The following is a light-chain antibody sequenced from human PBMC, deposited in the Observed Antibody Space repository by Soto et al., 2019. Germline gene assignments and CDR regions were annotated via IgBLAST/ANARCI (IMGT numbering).Light chain of an antibody. V-gene: IGKV3-15*01. J-gene: IGKJ1*01. CDR2: GAS. Sequence: EIVMTQSPATLSGSPGERATLSVRASRSVDSSFAWYQHKPGQAPRLLIYGASTRATGIPARFSGSGSGKEFTLTISSLQPEDFAVYYCHQYTNWPPETFGQGTKV. CDR3: HQYTNWPPET. CDR1: RSVDSS.